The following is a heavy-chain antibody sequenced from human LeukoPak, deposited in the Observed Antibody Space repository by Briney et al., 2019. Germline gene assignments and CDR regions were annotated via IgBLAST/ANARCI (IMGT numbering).Heavy chain of an antibody. CDR2: IYYSGST. CDR1: GGSISSGDYY. CDR3: ARGPMYYYDSSGYAFDY. D-gene: IGHD3-22*01. V-gene: IGHV4-30-4*01. J-gene: IGHJ4*02. Sequence: PSESLSLTCTVSGGSISSGDYYWSWIRQPPGTGLEWIGYIYYSGSTYYNPSLKSRVTISVDTSKNQFSLKLSSVTAADTAVYYCARGPMYYYDSSGYAFDYWGQGTLVTVSS.